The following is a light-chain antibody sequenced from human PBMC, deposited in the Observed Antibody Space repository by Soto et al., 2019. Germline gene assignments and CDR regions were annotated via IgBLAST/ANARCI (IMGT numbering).Light chain of an antibody. CDR1: RSNIEAGYD. J-gene: IGLJ7*01. CDR2: GNI. Sequence: QSVLTQPPSVSGAPGQRVTISCTGSRSNIEAGYDVHWYQQLPGTAPKLVIYGNINRPSGVPDRFSGSKSGTSASLAITGLQAEDEADYYCQSYDSSLSGSVFGGGTQLTVL. CDR3: QSYDSSLSGSV. V-gene: IGLV1-40*01.